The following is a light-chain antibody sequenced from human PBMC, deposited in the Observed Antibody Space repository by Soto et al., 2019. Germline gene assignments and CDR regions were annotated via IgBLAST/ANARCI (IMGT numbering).Light chain of an antibody. CDR3: SSYTSSSPPNLV. Sequence: QSALTQPASVSGSPGQSITISCTGTSSDVGGYNYVSWYQQHPGKAPKLMIYEVSNRPSGVSNRFSGSKSGNTASLTISGLQAEDEADYYCSSYTSSSPPNLVFGGRTKPTVL. CDR1: SSDVGGYNY. V-gene: IGLV2-14*01. CDR2: EVS. J-gene: IGLJ3*02.